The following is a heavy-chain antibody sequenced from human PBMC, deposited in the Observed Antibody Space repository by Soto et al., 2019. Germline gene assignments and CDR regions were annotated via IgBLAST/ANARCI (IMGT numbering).Heavy chain of an antibody. J-gene: IGHJ5*02. Sequence: QVQLVQSGAEVKKPGSSVKVSCKASGGTFSSYTIGWVRQAPGQGLEWMGRIIPILGIANYAQKFQGRVTITADKSTSTAYMELSSLRSEDTAVYYCAREGDSSDRWFDPWGQGTLVTVSS. CDR3: AREGDSSDRWFDP. D-gene: IGHD3-22*01. CDR2: IIPILGIA. V-gene: IGHV1-69*02. CDR1: GGTFSSYT.